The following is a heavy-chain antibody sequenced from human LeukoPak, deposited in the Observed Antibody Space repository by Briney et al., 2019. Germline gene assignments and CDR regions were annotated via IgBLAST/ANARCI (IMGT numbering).Heavy chain of an antibody. V-gene: IGHV3-53*01. D-gene: IGHD6-13*01. Sequence: GGSLRLSCAASGFTVSSNYMSWVRQAPGKGLEWVSVIYTGGSTYYADSVKGRFTISRDNSKNTLYLQMNSLRAEDTAVYYCARATRIAAAEFFFDYWGQGTLVTVSS. CDR3: ARATRIAAAEFFFDY. J-gene: IGHJ4*02. CDR2: IYTGGST. CDR1: GFTVSSNY.